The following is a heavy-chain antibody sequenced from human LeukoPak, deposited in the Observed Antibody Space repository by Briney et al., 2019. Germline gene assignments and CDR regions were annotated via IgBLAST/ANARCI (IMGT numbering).Heavy chain of an antibody. J-gene: IGHJ4*02. CDR3: ARVRVPPYYFDY. D-gene: IGHD3-10*02. Sequence: PSETLSLTCAVSGDSISGVYYWSWIRQPAGKGLEWIGRIYTSGSTNYNPSLKSRVTISVDTSKNQFSLKLSSVTAADTAVYYCARVRVPPYYFDYWGQGTLVTVSS. V-gene: IGHV4-61*02. CDR2: IYTSGST. CDR1: GDSISGVYY.